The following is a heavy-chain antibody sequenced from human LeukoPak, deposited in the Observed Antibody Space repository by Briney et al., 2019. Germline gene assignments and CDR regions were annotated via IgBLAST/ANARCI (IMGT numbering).Heavy chain of an antibody. J-gene: IGHJ4*02. CDR1: GFTFSDYY. CDR2: ISSSGSTI. D-gene: IGHD6-13*01. V-gene: IGHV3-11*01. Sequence: PGGSLRLSCAASGFTFSDYYMSWIRQAPGKGLEWVSYISSSGSTIYYADSVKGRFTISRDNAKSSLYLQMNSLRAEDTAVYYCGKRSGYSSSWYGYYFDYWGQGTLVTVSS. CDR3: GKRSGYSSSWYGYYFDY.